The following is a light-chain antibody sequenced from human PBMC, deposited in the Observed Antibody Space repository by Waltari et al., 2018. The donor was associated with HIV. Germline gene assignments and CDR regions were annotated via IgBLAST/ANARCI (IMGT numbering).Light chain of an antibody. J-gene: IGLJ2*01. CDR1: TSDVGGYNY. CDR3: SSYAGSNKAVV. CDR2: EVS. V-gene: IGLV2-8*01. Sequence: QSALTQPPSASGSPGQSVTISCTGPTSDVGGYNYVSWYQQHPGKAPKLMIYEVSKRPSGVPDRFSGSKSGNTASLTVSGLQAEDEADYYCSSYAGSNKAVVFGGGTKLTVL.